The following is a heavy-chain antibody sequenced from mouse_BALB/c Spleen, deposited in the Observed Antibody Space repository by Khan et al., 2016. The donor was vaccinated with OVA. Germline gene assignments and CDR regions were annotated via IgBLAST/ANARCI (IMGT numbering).Heavy chain of an antibody. CDR1: GISITSGNYR. J-gene: IGHJ1*01. D-gene: IGHD1-1*01. V-gene: IGHV3-5*02. CDR3: ARDYGSLYWFFDV. CDR2: IYYSGTV. Sequence: VQLKESGPGLVKPSQTVSLTCTVTGISITSGNYRWSWIRQFPGNKLEWIGNIYYSGTVTYNPSLTSRTTITRDTSKNQFVLEMNSLTAEDTATYYCARDYGSLYWFFDVWGAGTTVTVSS.